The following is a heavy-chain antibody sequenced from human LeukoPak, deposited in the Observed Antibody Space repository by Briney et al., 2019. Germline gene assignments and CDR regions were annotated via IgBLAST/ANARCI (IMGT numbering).Heavy chain of an antibody. CDR3: ARPFLRFSSGWHFDY. Sequence: SETLSLTCTVSGDSISSGSYYWSWIRQPAGEGLEWIGRIYSSGRTHYSPSLKSRVTISIDTSKNQFSLKLSSVTAADTAIYYCARPFLRFSSGWHFDYWGQGILVTVSS. D-gene: IGHD6-19*01. CDR2: IYSSGRT. V-gene: IGHV4-61*02. J-gene: IGHJ4*02. CDR1: GDSISSGSYY.